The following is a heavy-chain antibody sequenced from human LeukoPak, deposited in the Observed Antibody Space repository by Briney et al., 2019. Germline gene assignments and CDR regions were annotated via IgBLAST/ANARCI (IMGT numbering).Heavy chain of an antibody. J-gene: IGHJ3*02. Sequence: GESLKISCKGSGYSFTSYWIGWVRQMPGKGLEWMGIIYPGDSDTRYSPSFQGQVTISADKSINTAYLQWSSLKASGTAMYYCARRGYYYGSGDNAFDIWGQGTMVTVSS. CDR2: IYPGDSDT. D-gene: IGHD3-10*01. V-gene: IGHV5-51*01. CDR3: ARRGYYYGSGDNAFDI. CDR1: GYSFTSYW.